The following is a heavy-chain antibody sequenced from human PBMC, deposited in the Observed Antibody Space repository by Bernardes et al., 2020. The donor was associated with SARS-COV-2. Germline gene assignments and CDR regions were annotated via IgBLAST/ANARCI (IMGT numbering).Heavy chain of an antibody. CDR2: ISGYNGNT. V-gene: IGHV1-18*04. J-gene: IGHJ4*02. D-gene: IGHD2-15*01. CDR1: GYTLTNYA. Sequence: SVKVSFLASGYTLTNYAISWVRQAPGHGLEWLGWISGYNGNTNYARHLQDRVSMTIDISTNTAFMELRRLRSDDTAVYYCARVEGFCSGGTCFSLFYFDHWGQGTLVSVSS. CDR3: ARVEGFCSGGTCFSLFYFDH.